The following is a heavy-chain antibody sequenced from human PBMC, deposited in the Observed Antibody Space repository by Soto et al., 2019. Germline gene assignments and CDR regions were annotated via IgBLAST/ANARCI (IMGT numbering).Heavy chain of an antibody. CDR3: ARGGPTTSYYLAF. D-gene: IGHD2-2*01. J-gene: IGHJ4*02. CDR1: GGSFSDYY. Sequence: SETLSLTCAVFGGSFSDYYWNWVRQPPGKGLEWIGEIRHSGSTNYNPALKSRLTMSVDTSKNQFSLKLSSVTAADTAMYYCARGGPTTSYYLAFWGQGTLVTVSS. CDR2: IRHSGST. V-gene: IGHV4-34*01.